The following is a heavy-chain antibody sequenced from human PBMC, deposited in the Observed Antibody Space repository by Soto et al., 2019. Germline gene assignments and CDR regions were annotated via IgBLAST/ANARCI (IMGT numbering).Heavy chain of an antibody. CDR2: INHSGST. Sequence: SETLSLTCAVYGGSFSGYYWSWIRQPPGKGLEWIGEINHSGSTNYNPSLKSRVTISVDTSKNQFSLKLSSVTAADTAVYYCAGGYCSGGSCYHLDYWGQGTLVTVSS. V-gene: IGHV4-34*01. D-gene: IGHD2-15*01. CDR1: GGSFSGYY. CDR3: AGGYCSGGSCYHLDY. J-gene: IGHJ4*02.